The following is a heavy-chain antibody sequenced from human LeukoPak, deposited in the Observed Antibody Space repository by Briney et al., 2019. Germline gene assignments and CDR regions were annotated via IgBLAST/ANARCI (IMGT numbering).Heavy chain of an antibody. Sequence: SVKVSCKASGGTFSSYTISWVRQAPGQGLEWMGRIIPILGIANYAQKFQGRVTITADKSTSTAYMELSSLRSEDTAVYYCARIIFDSSVDYWGQGTLVTVSS. CDR3: ARIIFDSSVDY. CDR2: IIPILGIA. D-gene: IGHD3-22*01. CDR1: GGTFSSYT. J-gene: IGHJ4*02. V-gene: IGHV1-69*02.